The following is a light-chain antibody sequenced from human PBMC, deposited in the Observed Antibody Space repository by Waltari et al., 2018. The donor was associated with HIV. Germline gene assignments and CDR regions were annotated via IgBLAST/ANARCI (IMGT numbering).Light chain of an antibody. Sequence: EIVMTQSPATLSVSPGERATLSCRASQSVSSNLAWYQQKPGQAPRLLIYGASTRATGSPARCSGSGSGTEFTLTISSRQSEDFAVYYCQQYNIWPPWTFGQGTKVEIK. CDR3: QQYNIWPPWT. J-gene: IGKJ1*01. CDR2: GAS. V-gene: IGKV3-15*01. CDR1: QSVSSN.